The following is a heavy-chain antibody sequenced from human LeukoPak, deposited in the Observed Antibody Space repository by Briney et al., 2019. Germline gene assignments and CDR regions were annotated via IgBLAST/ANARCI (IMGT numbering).Heavy chain of an antibody. J-gene: IGHJ4*02. CDR2: IYYSGST. Sequence: PSQTLSLTCTVSGGSISSGDYYWSWIRQPPGKGLEWIGYIYYSGSTYYNPSLKSRVTISVDTSKNQFSLKLSSVTAADTAVYYCARFSGSYYIGVDYWGQGTLVTVSS. CDR1: GGSISSGDYY. CDR3: ARFSGSYYIGVDY. V-gene: IGHV4-30-4*08. D-gene: IGHD3-10*01.